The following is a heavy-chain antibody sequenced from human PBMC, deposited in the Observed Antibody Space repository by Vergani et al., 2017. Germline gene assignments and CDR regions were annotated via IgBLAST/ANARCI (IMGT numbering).Heavy chain of an antibody. Sequence: EVQLVQSGAEVKKPGESLKISCKGSGYSFTSYWIGWVRQMPGKGLEWMGIIHPADSDTRYSPSFQGQVTISVDKSISTAYLQRSSLRASDSAMYYCARLYERDRSGSKYFDYWGQGTLVTVSS. CDR1: GYSFTSYW. D-gene: IGHD6-25*01. CDR3: ARLYERDRSGSKYFDY. V-gene: IGHV5-51*03. CDR2: IHPADSDT. J-gene: IGHJ4*02.